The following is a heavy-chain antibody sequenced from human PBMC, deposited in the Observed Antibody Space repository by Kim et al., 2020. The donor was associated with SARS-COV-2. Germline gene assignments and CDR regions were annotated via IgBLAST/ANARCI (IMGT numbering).Heavy chain of an antibody. CDR3: ARDSGDDSSGPWDDNNAFDI. CDR1: GFTFSSYA. V-gene: IGHV3-30-3*01. D-gene: IGHD3-22*01. Sequence: GGSLRLSCAASGFTFSSYAMHWVRQAPGKGLEWVAVISYDGSNKYYADSVKGRFTISRDNSKNTLYLQMNSLRAEDTAVYYCARDSGDDSSGPWDDNNAFDIWGQGTMVTVSS. J-gene: IGHJ3*02. CDR2: ISYDGSNK.